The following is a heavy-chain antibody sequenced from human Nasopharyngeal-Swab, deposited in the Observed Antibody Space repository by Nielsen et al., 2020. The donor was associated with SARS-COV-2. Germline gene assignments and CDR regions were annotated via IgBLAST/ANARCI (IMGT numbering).Heavy chain of an antibody. J-gene: IGHJ3*02. V-gene: IGHV1-3*01. CDR2: INAGNGNT. Sequence: ASVKVSCKASGYTFTSYAMHWVRQAPGQRLEWMGWINAGNGNTKYSQKFQGRVIITRDTSASTAYMELSSLRSEDTAVYYCARDSPSLDDAFDIWGQGTMVTVSS. CDR3: ARDSPSLDDAFDI. D-gene: IGHD6-6*01. CDR1: GYTFTSYA.